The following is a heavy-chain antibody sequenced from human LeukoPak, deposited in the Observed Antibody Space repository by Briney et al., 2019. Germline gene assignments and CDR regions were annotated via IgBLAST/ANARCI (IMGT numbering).Heavy chain of an antibody. J-gene: IGHJ4*02. Sequence: SETLSLTCTVSGGSISSYYWSWIRQPPGKGLEWIAYIYYSGSTNYNPSLKSRVTISVDTSKNQFSLKLSSVTAADTAVYYCARPLHGIAGFDYWGQGTLVTVSS. CDR2: IYYSGST. V-gene: IGHV4-59*08. D-gene: IGHD2-15*01. CDR3: ARPLHGIAGFDY. CDR1: GGSISSYY.